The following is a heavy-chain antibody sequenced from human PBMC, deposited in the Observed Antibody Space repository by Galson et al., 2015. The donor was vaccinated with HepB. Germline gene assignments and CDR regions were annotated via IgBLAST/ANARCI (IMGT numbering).Heavy chain of an antibody. J-gene: IGHJ5*02. CDR2: INPSGGST. D-gene: IGHD2-21*02. CDR3: ARDYVVVTAIMGFYNWFDP. V-gene: IGHV1-46*03. CDR1: GYTFTSYY. Sequence: SVKVSCKASGYTFTSYYMHWVRQAPGQGLEWMGIINPSGGSTSYAQKFQGRVTMTRDTSTSTVYMERSSLRSEDTAVYYCARDYVVVTAIMGFYNWFDPWGQGTLVTVSS.